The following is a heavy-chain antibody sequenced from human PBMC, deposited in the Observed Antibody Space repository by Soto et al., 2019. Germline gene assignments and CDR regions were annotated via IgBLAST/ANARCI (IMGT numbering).Heavy chain of an antibody. CDR3: ARAYYNSGWYWAFDI. J-gene: IGHJ3*02. Sequence: SETLSLTCSVSGGSISSISHFWGWIRQPPGKGLEWIGSIYYSGTTNNNPSLKKRINISVDTSKNQYSLKLRTMTAADMFVYYCARAYYNSGWYWAFDIWGRGTMVT. D-gene: IGHD6-19*01. V-gene: IGHV4-39*01. CDR1: GGSISSISHF. CDR2: IYYSGTT.